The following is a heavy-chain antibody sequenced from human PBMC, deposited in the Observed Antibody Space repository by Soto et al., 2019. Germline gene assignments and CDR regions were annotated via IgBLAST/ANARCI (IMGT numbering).Heavy chain of an antibody. Sequence: EVQVVESGGGLVKPGGSVRLSCNFSFSMYSMDWVRQAPGKGLEWVASISSGSAFIKYADSVKGRFTISRDNAKNSVSLQMDSLRVEDTAMYYCTRDQGGSYDSWFDPWGRGTLVTVSS. CDR2: ISSGSAFI. CDR3: TRDQGGSYDSWFDP. D-gene: IGHD1-26*01. CDR1: SFSMYS. J-gene: IGHJ5*02. V-gene: IGHV3-21*01.